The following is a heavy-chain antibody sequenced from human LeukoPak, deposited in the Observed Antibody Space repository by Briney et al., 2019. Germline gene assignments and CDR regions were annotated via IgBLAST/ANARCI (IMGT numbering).Heavy chain of an antibody. CDR3: ARVHYHYDSSGPEWWFDP. D-gene: IGHD3-22*01. CDR2: INHSGST. J-gene: IGHJ5*02. Sequence: SETLSLTCAVYVGSFRGYYWSWIRQPPGKGLEWSGEINHSGSTNYNPSLKSRVTISVDTSKNQFSLKLSSVTAADTAVYYCARVHYHYDSSGPEWWFDPWGQGTLVTVSS. V-gene: IGHV4-34*01. CDR1: VGSFRGYY.